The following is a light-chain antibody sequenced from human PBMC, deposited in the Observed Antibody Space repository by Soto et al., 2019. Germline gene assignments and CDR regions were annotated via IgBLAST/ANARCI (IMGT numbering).Light chain of an antibody. CDR3: QQYGSSGT. CDR1: QRFSNNY. Sequence: EIVLTQSPGTLSLSPGERAILSCSASQRFSNNYLAWYQQKPGQAPRLLIYGASNRATGIPDRFSGSGSGTDFTLTISKLEPEDFAVYHCQQYGSSGTFGQGTKVDIK. J-gene: IGKJ1*01. V-gene: IGKV3-20*01. CDR2: GAS.